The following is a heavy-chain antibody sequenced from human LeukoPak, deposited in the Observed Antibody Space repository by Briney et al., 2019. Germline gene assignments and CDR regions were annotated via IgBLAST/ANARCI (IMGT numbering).Heavy chain of an antibody. J-gene: IGHJ4*02. Sequence: PSETLSLTCAVYGGSFSGYYWSWIRQPPGKGLEWIGEINHSGSTNYNPSFKSRVTISVDTSKNQFSLKLSSVTAADTAVYYCARGRYCSGGSCYSVYDYWGQGTLVTVSS. V-gene: IGHV4-34*01. CDR2: INHSGST. D-gene: IGHD2-15*01. CDR3: ARGRYCSGGSCYSVYDY. CDR1: GGSFSGYY.